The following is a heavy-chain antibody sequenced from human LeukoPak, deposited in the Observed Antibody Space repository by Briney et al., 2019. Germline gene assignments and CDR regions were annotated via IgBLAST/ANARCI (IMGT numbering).Heavy chain of an antibody. D-gene: IGHD3-22*01. CDR3: VRLRRNSDTSGYYYYYDY. J-gene: IGHJ4*02. Sequence: GGSLRLSCAASGYTFSSYSINWVRQVPGKGLEWVASISVRSSYIYYADSVRGRFSISRDDARDSLYPQMNSLRAEDTAVYYCVRLRRNSDTSGYYYYYDYWGQGTLVTVSS. CDR2: ISVRSSYI. CDR1: GYTFSSYS. V-gene: IGHV3-21*01.